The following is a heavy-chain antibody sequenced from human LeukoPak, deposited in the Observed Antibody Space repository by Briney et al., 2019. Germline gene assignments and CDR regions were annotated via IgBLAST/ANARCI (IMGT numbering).Heavy chain of an antibody. CDR3: AGEEKQHDRFDY. CDR2: INPSGGST. D-gene: IGHD6-13*01. J-gene: IGHJ4*02. Sequence: GASVKVSCKASGYTFTSYYMHWVRQAPGQGLKWMGIINPSGGSTSYAQKFQGRVTMTRDMSTSTVYMELSSLRSEDTAVYYCAGEEKQHDRFDYWGQGTLVTVSS. V-gene: IGHV1-46*01. CDR1: GYTFTSYY.